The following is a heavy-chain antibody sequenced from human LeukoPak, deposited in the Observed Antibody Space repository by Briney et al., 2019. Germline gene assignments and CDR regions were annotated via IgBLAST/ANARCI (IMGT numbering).Heavy chain of an antibody. CDR1: GFTFSRYS. V-gene: IGHV3-21*04. Sequence: GGSLRLSCAASGFTFSRYSMNWVRQAPGKGLEWVSSISSSSSYIYYADSVKGRFTISRDNSKNTLHLQMNSLRAEDTAVYYCASGWTDYFDYWGQGTLVTVSS. CDR3: ASGWTDYFDY. CDR2: ISSSSSYI. J-gene: IGHJ4*02. D-gene: IGHD6-19*01.